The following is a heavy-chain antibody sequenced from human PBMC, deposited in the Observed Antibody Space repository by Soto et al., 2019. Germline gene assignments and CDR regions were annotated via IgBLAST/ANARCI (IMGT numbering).Heavy chain of an antibody. D-gene: IGHD2-8*02. Sequence: GASVKVSCKASGGTFSSYAISWVRQAPGQGLEWMGGIIPIFGTANYAQKFQGRVTITADESTSTAYMELSSLRSEDTAVYYCASPPTLVSYYYGMDVWGQGTTVTVSS. CDR3: ASPPTLVSYYYGMDV. V-gene: IGHV1-69*13. J-gene: IGHJ6*02. CDR2: IIPIFGTA. CDR1: GGTFSSYA.